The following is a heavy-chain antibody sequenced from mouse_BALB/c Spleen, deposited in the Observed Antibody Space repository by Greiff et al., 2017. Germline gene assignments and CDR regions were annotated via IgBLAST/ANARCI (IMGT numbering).Heavy chain of an antibody. CDR3: AILRPFAY. CDR2: ISSGGSYT. Sequence: EVHLVESGGGLVKPGGSLKLSCAASGFTFSSYAMSWVRQSPEKRLEWVAEISSGGSYTYYPDTVSGRFTISRDNAKNTLYLEMSSLRSEDTAMYYCAILRPFAYWGQGTLVTVSA. V-gene: IGHV5-9-4*01. J-gene: IGHJ3*01. CDR1: GFTFSSYA. D-gene: IGHD2-12*01.